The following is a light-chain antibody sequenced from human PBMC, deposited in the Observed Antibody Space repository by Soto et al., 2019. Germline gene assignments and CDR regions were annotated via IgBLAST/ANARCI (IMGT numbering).Light chain of an antibody. J-gene: IGKJ2*01. CDR3: XQXXNWPMFT. V-gene: IGKV3-15*01. Sequence: EIVMTQSPATLSVSPGERATLSCRASQSVSSNLAWYQQKPGQAPRLLIYGASTRATGIPARFSGSGSGTEFTLTISSLQXEDFAVYYXXQXXNWPMFTXXQGTKLEIK. CDR2: GAS. CDR1: QSVSSN.